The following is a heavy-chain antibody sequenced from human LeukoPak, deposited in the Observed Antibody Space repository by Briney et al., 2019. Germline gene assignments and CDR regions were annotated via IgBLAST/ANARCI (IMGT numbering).Heavy chain of an antibody. Sequence: SETLSLTCAAYGGSFSGYYWSWIRQPPGKGLEWIGEINHSGSTNYNPSLKSRVTISVGTSKNQFSLKLSSVTAADTAVYYCARAPAIAGYYFDYWGQGTLVTVSS. CDR1: GGSFSGYY. CDR2: INHSGST. D-gene: IGHD2-2*02. CDR3: ARAPAIAGYYFDY. V-gene: IGHV4-34*01. J-gene: IGHJ4*02.